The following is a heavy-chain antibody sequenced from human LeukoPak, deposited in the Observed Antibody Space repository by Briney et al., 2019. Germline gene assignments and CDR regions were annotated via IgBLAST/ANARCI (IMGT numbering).Heavy chain of an antibody. CDR3: ARVDRGKGFDY. J-gene: IGHJ4*02. D-gene: IGHD3-10*01. Sequence: PGGSLRLSCAASGFTFSSYEMNWVRQAPGKGLEWVSYISSSGSTIYYADSVKGRFTISRDNAKNSLYLQMNILRTEDTAVYYCARVDRGKGFDYWGQGTLVTVSS. CDR1: GFTFSSYE. CDR2: ISSSGSTI. V-gene: IGHV3-48*03.